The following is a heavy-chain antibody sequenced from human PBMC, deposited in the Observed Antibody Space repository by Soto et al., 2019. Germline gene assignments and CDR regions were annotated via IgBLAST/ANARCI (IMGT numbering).Heavy chain of an antibody. CDR2: IYHSGST. Sequence: SETLSLTCAVSGGSISSSNWWSWVRQPPGKGLEWIGEIYHSGSTNYNPSLKSRVTISVDKSKNQFSLKLSSVTAADTAVYYCARVPDHYDILTRYLRHSYYSEYLGQRRLVTVSS. V-gene: IGHV4-4*02. D-gene: IGHD3-9*01. CDR1: GGSISSSNW. J-gene: IGHJ4*02. CDR3: ARVPDHYDILTRYLRHSYYSEY.